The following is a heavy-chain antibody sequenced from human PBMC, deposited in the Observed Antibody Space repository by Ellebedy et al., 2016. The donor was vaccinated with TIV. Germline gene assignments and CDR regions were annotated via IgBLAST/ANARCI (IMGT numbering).Heavy chain of an antibody. CDR2: IYYSGST. D-gene: IGHD7-27*01. CDR3: ARGAMGIGAGYYFDY. V-gene: IGHV4-59*01. CDR1: GGSISSYY. J-gene: IGHJ4*02. Sequence: GSLRLSXTVSGGSISSYYWSWIRQPPGKGLEWIGYIYYSGSTNYNPSLKSRVTISVDTSKNQFSLKLSSVTAADTAVYYCARGAMGIGAGYYFDYWGQGTLVTVSS.